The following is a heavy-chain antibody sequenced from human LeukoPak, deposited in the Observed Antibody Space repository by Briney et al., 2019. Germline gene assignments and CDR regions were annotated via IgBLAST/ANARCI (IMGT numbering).Heavy chain of an antibody. CDR1: GFTFGHYS. V-gene: IGHV3-48*01. D-gene: IGHD5-24*01. CDR3: VRDFNGYDL. J-gene: IGHJ5*02. CDR2: ISSSSNSI. Sequence: GGSLRLSCAASGFTFGHYSMNWVRQAPGKGLEWVSYISSSSNSIYYADSMKGRFTISRDNAKNSLYLQMNSLRAEDAAVYYCVRDFNGYDLWGQGTLVTVSS.